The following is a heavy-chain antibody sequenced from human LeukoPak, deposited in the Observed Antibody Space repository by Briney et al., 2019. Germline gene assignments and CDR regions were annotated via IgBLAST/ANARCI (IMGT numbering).Heavy chain of an antibody. Sequence: RASVKVSCKASGGTFSSYAISWVRQAPGQGLEWMGGIIPIFGTANYAQKFQGRVTITTDESTSTAYMELSSLRSEDTAVYYCARWRPQNGKQLVQENNYYYYYMDVWGKGTTVTVSS. CDR2: IIPIFGTA. V-gene: IGHV1-69*05. CDR1: GGTFSSYA. CDR3: ARWRPQNGKQLVQENNYYYYYMDV. D-gene: IGHD6-6*01. J-gene: IGHJ6*03.